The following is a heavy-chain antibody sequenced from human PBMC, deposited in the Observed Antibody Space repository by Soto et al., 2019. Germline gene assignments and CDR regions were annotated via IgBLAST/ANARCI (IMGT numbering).Heavy chain of an antibody. CDR1: GGTFSSYA. CDR2: IIPIFGTA. Sequence: QVQLVQSGAEVKKPGSSVKVSCKASGGTFSSYAISWVRQAPGQGLEWMGGIIPIFGTANYAQKFQGRDTITADESTSTAYMELSSLRSEDTAVYYCARSYYGSGSYYFLSRSSKYYYYGMDVWGQGTTVTVSS. V-gene: IGHV1-69*01. D-gene: IGHD3-10*01. J-gene: IGHJ6*02. CDR3: ARSYYGSGSYYFLSRSSKYYYYGMDV.